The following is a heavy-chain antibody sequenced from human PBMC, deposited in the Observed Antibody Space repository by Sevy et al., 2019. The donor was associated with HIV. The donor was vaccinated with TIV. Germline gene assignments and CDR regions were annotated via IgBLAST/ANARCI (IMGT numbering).Heavy chain of an antibody. CDR1: GFTFSSYG. V-gene: IGHV3-30*18. CDR3: AKDLERRIDY. J-gene: IGHJ4*02. CDR2: ISYDGSNK. D-gene: IGHD1-1*01. Sequence: GGSLRLSCAASGFTFSSYGMHWVRQAPVKGLEWVAVISYDGSNKYYADSVKGRFTISRDNSKNQLYLQMNSLRAEDTAVYYCAKDLERRIDYWGQGTLVTVSS.